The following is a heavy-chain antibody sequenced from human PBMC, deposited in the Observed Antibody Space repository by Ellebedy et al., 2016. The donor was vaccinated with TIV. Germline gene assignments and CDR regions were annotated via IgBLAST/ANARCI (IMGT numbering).Heavy chain of an antibody. CDR2: ISGSGGST. D-gene: IGHD3-10*01. V-gene: IGHV3-23*01. CDR1: GFTFSSYA. J-gene: IGHJ4*02. CDR3: ARKGVRGGTYYFDY. Sequence: GESLKISCAASGFTFSSYAMSWVRQAPGKGLEWVSAISGSGGSTYYADSVKGRFTISRDNSKNTLYLQMNSLRAEDTAVYYCARKGVRGGTYYFDYWGQGTLVTVSS.